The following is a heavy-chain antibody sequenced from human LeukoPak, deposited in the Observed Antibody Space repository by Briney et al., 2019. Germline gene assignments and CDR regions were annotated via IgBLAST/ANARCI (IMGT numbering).Heavy chain of an antibody. CDR1: GGSISGYF. J-gene: IGHJ4*02. CDR3: ARDQVGGL. CDR2: IYSSGSN. Sequence: SETLSLTCTVSGGSISGYFWSWIRQPAGKGLEWIGRIYSSGSNNYNPSLKSRVTMSLDTSKNHLSLNLSSVTAADTAVYYCARDQVGGLWGQGTLVTVSS. D-gene: IGHD1-26*01. V-gene: IGHV4-4*07.